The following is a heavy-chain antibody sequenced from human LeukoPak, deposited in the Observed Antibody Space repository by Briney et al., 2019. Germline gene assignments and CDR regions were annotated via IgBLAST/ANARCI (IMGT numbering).Heavy chain of an antibody. CDR3: AHKPAAIIFYFDY. Sequence: SGPTLVKPTQTLTLTCTFSGFPLSTSGVGVGWIRQPPGKALEWLALIYWDDDKRYSPSLKSRLTITKDTSKNPVVLTMTNTDPVDTATYYCAHKPAAIIFYFDYWGQGTLVTVSS. D-gene: IGHD2-2*01. V-gene: IGHV2-5*02. CDR1: GFPLSTSGVG. CDR2: IYWDDDK. J-gene: IGHJ4*02.